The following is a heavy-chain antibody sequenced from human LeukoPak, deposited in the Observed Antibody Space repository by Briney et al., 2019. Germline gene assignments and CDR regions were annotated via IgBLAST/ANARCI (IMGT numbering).Heavy chain of an antibody. Sequence: ASVKVSCKASGYTFTSYDINWVGQAPGQGLEWMGWMNPNTGNTGYAQKFQDRVSITRNTSISTAYMELNSLRSEDTAVYYCARGTKSGLGESSIGYWGQGTLVTVSS. V-gene: IGHV1-8*03. J-gene: IGHJ4*02. CDR3: ARGTKSGLGESSIGY. CDR1: GYTFTSYD. CDR2: MNPNTGNT. D-gene: IGHD3-16*01.